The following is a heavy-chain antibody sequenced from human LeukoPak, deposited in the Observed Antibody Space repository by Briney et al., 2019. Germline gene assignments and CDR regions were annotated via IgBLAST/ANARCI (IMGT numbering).Heavy chain of an antibody. CDR2: IKHSGST. CDR1: GGSFSGYY. Sequence: SETLSLTCAVYGGSFSGYYWSWTRQPPGKGLEWIGEIKHSGSTNYNPSLKSRVTISVDTSKNQFSLKLSSVTAADTAVYYCARDSKSSGWYGDWFDPWGQGTLVTVSS. V-gene: IGHV4-34*01. CDR3: ARDSKSSGWYGDWFDP. J-gene: IGHJ5*02. D-gene: IGHD6-19*01.